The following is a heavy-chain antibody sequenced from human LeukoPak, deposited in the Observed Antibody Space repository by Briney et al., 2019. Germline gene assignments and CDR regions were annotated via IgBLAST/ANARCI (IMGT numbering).Heavy chain of an antibody. CDR3: ATRDDYYGSGSSIPYYYGMDV. V-gene: IGHV1-46*01. CDR1: GYTFTSYY. CDR2: INPSGGST. Sequence: ASVKVSCKASGYTFTSYYMHWVRQAPGQGLEWMGIINPSGGSTSYAQKFQGRVTMTRDTSTSTVYMELSSLRSEDTAVYYCATRDDYYGSGSSIPYYYGMDVWGQGTTVTVSS. D-gene: IGHD3-10*01. J-gene: IGHJ6*02.